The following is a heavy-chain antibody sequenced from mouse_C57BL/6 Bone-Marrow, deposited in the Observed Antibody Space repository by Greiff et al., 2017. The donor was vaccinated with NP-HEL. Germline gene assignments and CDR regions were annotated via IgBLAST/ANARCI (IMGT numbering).Heavy chain of an antibody. J-gene: IGHJ1*03. V-gene: IGHV5-16*01. CDR3: ARDNYYGSSYSYWYFDV. CDR2: INYDGSST. D-gene: IGHD1-1*01. Sequence: EVQLVESEGGLVQPGSSMKLSCTASGFTFSDYYMAWVRQVPEKGLEWVANINYDGSSTYYLDSLKSRFIISRDNAKNILYLQMSSLKSEDTATYYCARDNYYGSSYSYWYFDVWGTGTTVTVSS. CDR1: GFTFSDYY.